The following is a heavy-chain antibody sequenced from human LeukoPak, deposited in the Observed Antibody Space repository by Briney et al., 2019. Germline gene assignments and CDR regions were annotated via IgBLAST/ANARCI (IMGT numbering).Heavy chain of an antibody. CDR1: GGSFSGYY. D-gene: IGHD3-10*01. CDR2: INHSGST. V-gene: IGHV4-34*01. J-gene: IGHJ6*03. CDR3: ARHAYYGSGSYAYYYYYYMDV. Sequence: PSETLSLTCAVYGGSFSGYYWSWIRQPPGKGLEWIGEINHSGSTNYNPSLKSRVTISVDTSKNQFSLKLSSVTAADTAVYYCARHAYYGSGSYAYYYYYYMDVWGKGTTVTISS.